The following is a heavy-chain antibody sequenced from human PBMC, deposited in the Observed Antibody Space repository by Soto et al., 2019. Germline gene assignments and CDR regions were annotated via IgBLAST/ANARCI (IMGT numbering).Heavy chain of an antibody. D-gene: IGHD6-19*01. CDR1: GFTFSSYA. V-gene: IGHV3-30-3*01. Sequence: QVQLVESGGGVVQPGRSLRLSCAASGFTFSSYAMYWVRQAPGKGLEWVALISYDGSNKYYADSVKGRFTISRDNSKNTLYMQMNSLRAEDTAVYYCARDTIAVADTGWFDPWGQGTLVTVSS. CDR2: ISYDGSNK. CDR3: ARDTIAVADTGWFDP. J-gene: IGHJ5*02.